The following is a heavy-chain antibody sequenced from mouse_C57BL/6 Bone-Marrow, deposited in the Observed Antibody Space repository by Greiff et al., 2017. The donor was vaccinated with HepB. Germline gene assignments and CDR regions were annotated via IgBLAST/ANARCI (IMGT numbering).Heavy chain of an antibody. J-gene: IGHJ2*01. CDR2: INSDGGST. CDR1: EYEFPSHE. V-gene: IGHV5-2*03. CDR3: ARRPYYFDY. Sequence: EVKLMESGGGLVQPGESLKLSCESNEYEFPSHEMSWVRKTPEKRLELVAAINSDGGSTYYPDTMERRFIISRDKSKTPLYMQMSSLRSEDTALYYCARRPYYFDYWGQGTTLTVSS.